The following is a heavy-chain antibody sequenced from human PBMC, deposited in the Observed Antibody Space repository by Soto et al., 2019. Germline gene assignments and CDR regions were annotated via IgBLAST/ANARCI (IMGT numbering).Heavy chain of an antibody. Sequence: GASVKVSCKVSGGTFSSYTFSWVRQAPGQGLEWMGGITPIFGTSRYSQKFQGRVTITADESTTTAYMELSSLRSEDTAVYYCARYCSGGSCFYKGGAFDIWGQGTMVTVSS. CDR2: ITPIFGTS. CDR3: ARYCSGGSCFYKGGAFDI. CDR1: GGTFSSYT. D-gene: IGHD2-15*01. V-gene: IGHV1-69*13. J-gene: IGHJ3*02.